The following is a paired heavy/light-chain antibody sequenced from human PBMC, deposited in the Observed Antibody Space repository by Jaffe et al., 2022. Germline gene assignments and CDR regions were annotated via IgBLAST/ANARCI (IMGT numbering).Light chain of an antibody. CDR3: QQYYTTPIT. CDR1: QSVLYSINNKNY. J-gene: IGKJ4*01. Sequence: DIVMTQSPDSLAVSLGERATINCKSSQSVLYSINNKNYLAWYQQKPGQPPKVIFYWASTRESGVPDRFSGSGSGTDFTLTVSSLQAEDVAVYYCQQYYTTPITFGGGTKVEIK. CDR2: WAS. V-gene: IGKV4-1*01.
Heavy chain of an antibody. V-gene: IGHV4-34*02. CDR1: GGSFSDYY. CDR3: ARGHMTIFGVLIMLPGHGWFDP. D-gene: IGHD3-3*01. CDR2: IHQNRMT. Sequence: QVPLQQWGAGLLKPSETLSLTCAVYGGSFSDYYWTWIRQSPGKGLEWIGEIHQNRMTNYNPSLKSRVTISVDTSKNQFSLKLTSVTAADSAVYYCARGHMTIFGVLIMLPGHGWFDPWGQGTPVTVSS. J-gene: IGHJ5*02.